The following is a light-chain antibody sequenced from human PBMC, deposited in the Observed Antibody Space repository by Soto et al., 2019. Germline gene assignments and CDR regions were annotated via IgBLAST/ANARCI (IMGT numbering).Light chain of an antibody. CDR2: RNN. Sequence: QAVVTQPPSASGTPGQRVTISCSGSSSNIGGNFVNWYQHLPGTAPKLLIQRNNQRPSGVPDRFSASKSGTSASLAISGLRSEDEADYYCAAWDDSLSGMIFGGGTKVTVL. CDR3: AAWDDSLSGMI. J-gene: IGLJ2*01. V-gene: IGLV1-47*01. CDR1: SSNIGGNF.